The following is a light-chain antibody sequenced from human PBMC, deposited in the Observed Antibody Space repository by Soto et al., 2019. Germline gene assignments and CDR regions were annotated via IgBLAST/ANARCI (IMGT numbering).Light chain of an antibody. CDR3: SSYTISSTPLYV. CDR2: DVN. V-gene: IGLV2-14*01. J-gene: IGLJ1*01. CDR1: SSDVGAYDY. Sequence: QSALTQPASVSGSPGQSIAISCTGTSSDVGAYDYVSWYQQHAGKAPKLMIYDVNNRPSGVSNRFSGSKSGNTASLTISGLQAEDEADYYSSSYTISSTPLYVFGTGTKVTVL.